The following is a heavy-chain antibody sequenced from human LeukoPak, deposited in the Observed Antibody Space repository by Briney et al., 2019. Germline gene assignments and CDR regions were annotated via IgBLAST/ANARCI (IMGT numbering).Heavy chain of an antibody. Sequence: SVTVSCKASGGTFSSYAISWVRQAPGQGLEWMGGIIPIFGTANYAQKFQGRVTITADESTSTAYMELSSLRSEDTAVYYCARDLQERGGYDLGFDYWGQGTLVTVSS. D-gene: IGHD5-12*01. CDR1: GGTFSSYA. J-gene: IGHJ4*02. CDR3: ARDLQERGGYDLGFDY. CDR2: IIPIFGTA. V-gene: IGHV1-69*13.